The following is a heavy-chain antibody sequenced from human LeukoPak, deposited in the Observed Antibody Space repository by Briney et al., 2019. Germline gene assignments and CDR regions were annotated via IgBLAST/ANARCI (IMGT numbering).Heavy chain of an antibody. D-gene: IGHD3-22*01. V-gene: IGHV5-51*01. Sequence: GESLKFSCKGSGYSFTSYWIGWVRQMPGKGLEWMGIIYPGDSDTRYSPSFQGQVTISADKSISTAYLQWSSLKASDTAMYYCARHQYYYDSSGLNWFDPWGQGTLVTVSS. CDR3: ARHQYYYDSSGLNWFDP. J-gene: IGHJ5*02. CDR1: GYSFTSYW. CDR2: IYPGDSDT.